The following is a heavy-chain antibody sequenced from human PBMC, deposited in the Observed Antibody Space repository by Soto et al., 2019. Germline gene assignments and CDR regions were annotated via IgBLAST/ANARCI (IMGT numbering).Heavy chain of an antibody. CDR2: ISYDGSNK. V-gene: IGHV3-30*18. CDR3: AKDVVTTVVTQTGRDL. CDR1: GFTFSSYG. J-gene: IGHJ2*01. Sequence: QGQLVESGGGVVQPGRSLRLCCAASGFTFSSYGMHWVRQAPGKGLEWVAVISYDGSNKYYADSVKGRFTISRDNSKNTLYLQMNSLRAEDTAVYYCAKDVVTTVVTQTGRDLWGRGTLVTVSS. D-gene: IGHD4-17*01.